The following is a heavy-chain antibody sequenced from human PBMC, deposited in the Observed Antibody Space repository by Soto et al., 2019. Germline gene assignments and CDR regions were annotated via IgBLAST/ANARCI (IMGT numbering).Heavy chain of an antibody. Sequence: ASVKVSCKASGYTFTSYDINWVRQATGQGLEWMGWMNPNSGNTGYAQKFQGRVTMTRNTSISTAYMELSRLRSDDTAVYYCARDRTMVRDTELGYWGQGTLVTVSS. CDR2: MNPNSGNT. CDR1: GYTFTSYD. J-gene: IGHJ4*02. D-gene: IGHD3-10*01. CDR3: ARDRTMVRDTELGY. V-gene: IGHV1-8*01.